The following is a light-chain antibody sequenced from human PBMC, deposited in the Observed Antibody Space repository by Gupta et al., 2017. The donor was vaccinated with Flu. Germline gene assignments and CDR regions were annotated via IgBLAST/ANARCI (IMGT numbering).Light chain of an antibody. CDR1: ALPKQY. CDR2: KDS. CDR3: QSADSSGTSWV. Sequence: GQTARITCSGDALPKQYAYWYQQKPGQAPVLVIYKDSERPSGIPERFSGSSSATTVTLTISGVQAEDEADYYCQSADSSGTSWVFGGGTKLTVL. V-gene: IGLV3-25*03. J-gene: IGLJ3*02.